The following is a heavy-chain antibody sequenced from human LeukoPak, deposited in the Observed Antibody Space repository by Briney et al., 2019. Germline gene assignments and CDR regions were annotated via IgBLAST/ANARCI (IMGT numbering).Heavy chain of an antibody. CDR2: IKSKTDGGTT. J-gene: IGHJ4*02. Sequence: PGGSLTLSCAAPGFTFSNAWMGWVRQAPGKGLEWVGHIKSKTDGGTTDYAAPVKGRFTISRDDTKYTLSLQILSLNTEDTAVYYCTAWTWMYWGQGTLVTVSS. V-gene: IGHV3-15*01. CDR1: GFTFSNAW. CDR3: TAWTWMY. D-gene: IGHD5-12*01.